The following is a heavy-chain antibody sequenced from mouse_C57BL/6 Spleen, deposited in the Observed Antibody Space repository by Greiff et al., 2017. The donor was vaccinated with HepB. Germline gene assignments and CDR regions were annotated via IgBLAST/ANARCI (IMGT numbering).Heavy chain of an antibody. CDR3: ASHYYGSSYWYFDV. CDR2: ISNGGGST. CDR1: GFTFSDYY. D-gene: IGHD1-1*01. Sequence: EVQVVESGGGLVQPGGSLKLSCAASGFTFSDYYMYWVRQTPEKRLVWVAYISNGGGSTYYPDTVKGRFTISRDNAKNPLYLQMSRLKSGDTAMYYCASHYYGSSYWYFDVWGTGTTVTVSS. J-gene: IGHJ1*03. V-gene: IGHV5-12*01.